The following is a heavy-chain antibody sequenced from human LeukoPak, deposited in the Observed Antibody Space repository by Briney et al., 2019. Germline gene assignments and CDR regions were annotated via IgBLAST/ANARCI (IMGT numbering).Heavy chain of an antibody. CDR1: GFTFSSYS. V-gene: IGHV3-21*01. J-gene: IGHJ1*01. Sequence: GGSLRLSCAASGFTFSSYSMNWVRQAPGKGLEWVSSISSSSSYIYYADSVKGRFTISRDNAKNSLYLQMNSLRAEDTAVYYCARDGQETYSSSWSRSEYFQHRGQGTLVTVSS. D-gene: IGHD6-13*01. CDR3: ARDGQETYSSSWSRSEYFQH. CDR2: ISSSSSYI.